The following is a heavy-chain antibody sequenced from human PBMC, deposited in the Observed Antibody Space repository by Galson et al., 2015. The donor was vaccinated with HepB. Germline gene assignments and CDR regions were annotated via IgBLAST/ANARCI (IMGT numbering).Heavy chain of an antibody. CDR2: IKPDGSEK. D-gene: IGHD2-2*01. J-gene: IGHJ5*02. Sequence: SLRLSCASSGFTFSTSWMTWVRQTPGKGLEWVANIKPDGSEKYYVDSVKGRFTISRDNAKNSLYLQMNSLRAEDTAVYYCARAGVPAILYNWFDPWGQGTLVTVSS. CDR1: GFTFSTSW. V-gene: IGHV3-7*01. CDR3: ARAGVPAILYNWFDP.